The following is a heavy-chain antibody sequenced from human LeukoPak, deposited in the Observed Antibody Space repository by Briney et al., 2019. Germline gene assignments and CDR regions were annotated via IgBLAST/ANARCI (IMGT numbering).Heavy chain of an antibody. D-gene: IGHD2-2*01. Sequence: ASVKVSCKTSGYTFTNYDINWVRQATGQGLEWMGWMNPNSGNTGYAQKFQGRVSMTRNTSISTAYMELSSLRSEDTAVYYCARPHCSSTDCHPPEWFDPWGQGTLVTVSS. CDR2: MNPNSGNT. V-gene: IGHV1-8*01. J-gene: IGHJ5*02. CDR1: GYTFTNYD. CDR3: ARPHCSSTDCHPPEWFDP.